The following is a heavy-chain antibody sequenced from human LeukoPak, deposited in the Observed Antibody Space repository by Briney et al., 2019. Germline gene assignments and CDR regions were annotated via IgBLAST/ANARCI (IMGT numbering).Heavy chain of an antibody. D-gene: IGHD5-12*01. V-gene: IGHV3-74*01. J-gene: IGHJ6*02. CDR1: AFTFSSYW. CDR2: INSDGSST. CDR3: ARGVGTDIVATPPLYYYYYGMDV. Sequence: GGSLRLSCAASAFTFSSYWMHWVRQAPGKGLVWVSRINSDGSSTSYADSVKGRFTISRDNAKNTLYLQMNSLRAEDTAVYYCARGVGTDIVATPPLYYYYYGMDVWGQGTTVTVSS.